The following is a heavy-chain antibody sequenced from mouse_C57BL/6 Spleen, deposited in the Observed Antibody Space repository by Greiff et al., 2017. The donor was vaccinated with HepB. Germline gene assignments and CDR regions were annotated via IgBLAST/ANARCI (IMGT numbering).Heavy chain of an antibody. D-gene: IGHD1-1*01. J-gene: IGHJ1*03. CDR2: IDPEDGET. V-gene: IGHV14-2*01. Sequence: EVQLPQSGAELVKPGASVKLSCTASGFNIKDYYMPWVKQRTEQGLEWIGRIDPEDGETKYAPKFQGKATMTADTSPNTAYLQLSSLTAEDPAVYYCARGYGSSYCYFDGWGTGTTVTVSS. CDR1: GFNIKDYY. CDR3: ARGYGSSYCYFDG.